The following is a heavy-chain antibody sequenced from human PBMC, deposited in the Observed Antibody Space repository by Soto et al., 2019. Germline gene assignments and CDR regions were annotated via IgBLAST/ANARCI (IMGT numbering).Heavy chain of an antibody. D-gene: IGHD2-15*01. J-gene: IGHJ5*02. Sequence: GGSLRLSCAASGFTFSSYGMHWVRQAPGKGLELVSFISYTGGSTIYYADSVKGRFTISRDNAKNSVYLQMNSLRAEDTALYYCVRDVGYCSGGGCSAWFDPWGQGTLVTVSS. CDR2: ISYTGGSTI. CDR3: VRDVGYCSGGGCSAWFDP. CDR1: GFTFSSYG. V-gene: IGHV3-48*01.